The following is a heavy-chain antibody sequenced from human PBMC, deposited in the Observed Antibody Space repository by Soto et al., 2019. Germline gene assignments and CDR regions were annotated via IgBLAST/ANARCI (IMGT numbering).Heavy chain of an antibody. CDR3: AGDLHPPGEFFYDAFDV. D-gene: IGHD2-21*01. V-gene: IGHV3-7*04. Sequence: EVQLVESGGGLVQPGESLRLSCAASGFTFSAFWMTWLRQAPGKGLEWVANIKRDGTVTHYGDSVEGRCTLSRDNAQNSLFLPLNSLRPEDTAMSYWAGDLHPPGEFFYDAFDVWGKGTFVTVSS. CDR1: GFTFSAFW. J-gene: IGHJ3*01. CDR2: IKRDGTVT.